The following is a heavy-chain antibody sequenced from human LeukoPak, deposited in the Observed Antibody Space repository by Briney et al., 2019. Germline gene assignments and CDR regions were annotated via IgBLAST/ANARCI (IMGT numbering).Heavy chain of an antibody. CDR1: GFTFSGYN. CDR2: IYSGGST. J-gene: IGHJ4*02. Sequence: GGSLRLSCAASGFTFSGYNMNWVRQAPGKGLEWVSVIYSGGSTYYADSVKGRFTISRDNSKNTLYLQMNSLRAEDTAVYYCAREYRGEYYFAYWGQGTLVTVSS. CDR3: AREYRGEYYFAY. V-gene: IGHV3-66*01. D-gene: IGHD3-10*01.